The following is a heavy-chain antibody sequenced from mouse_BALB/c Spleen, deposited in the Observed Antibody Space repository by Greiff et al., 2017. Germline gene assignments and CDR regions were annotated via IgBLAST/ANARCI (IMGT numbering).Heavy chain of an antibody. J-gene: IGHJ2*01. CDR2: IRNKANGYTT. V-gene: IGHV7-3*02. Sequence: EVQVVESGGGLVQPGGSLRLSCATSGFTFTDYYMSWVRQPPGKALEWLGFIRNKANGYTTEYSASVKGRFTISRDNSQSILYLQMNTLRAEDSATYYCARDGGYYGSLDYWGQGTTLTVSS. D-gene: IGHD1-1*01. CDR3: ARDGGYYGSLDY. CDR1: GFTFTDYY.